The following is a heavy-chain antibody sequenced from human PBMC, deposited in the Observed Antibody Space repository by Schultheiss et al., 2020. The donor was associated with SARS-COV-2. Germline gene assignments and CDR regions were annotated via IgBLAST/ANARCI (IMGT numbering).Heavy chain of an antibody. V-gene: IGHV4-4*02. J-gene: IGHJ4*02. Sequence: TLSLTCTVSGGSISSSNWWSWVRQPPGKGLEWIGQVFYSGSTYYNPSLKSRVTISVDTSKNQFSLKLSSVTAADTAVYYCARRGDYGDYVDYWGQGTLVTVSS. CDR1: GGSISSSNW. CDR3: ARRGDYGDYVDY. CDR2: VFYSGST. D-gene: IGHD4-17*01.